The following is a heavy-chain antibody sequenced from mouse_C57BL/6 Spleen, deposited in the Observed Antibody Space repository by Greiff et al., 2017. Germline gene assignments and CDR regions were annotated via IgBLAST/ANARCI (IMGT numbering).Heavy chain of an antibody. CDR2: IDPSDSET. CDR1: GYTFTSYW. Sequence: QVQLQQSGAELVRPGSSVKLSCKASGYTFTSYWMHWVKQRPIQGLEWIGNIDPSDSETHYNQKFKDKATLTVDKSSSTAYMQLSSLTSEDSAVYYCARGEYSNYDWGQGTTLTVSS. J-gene: IGHJ2*01. V-gene: IGHV1-52*01. D-gene: IGHD2-5*01. CDR3: ARGEYSNYD.